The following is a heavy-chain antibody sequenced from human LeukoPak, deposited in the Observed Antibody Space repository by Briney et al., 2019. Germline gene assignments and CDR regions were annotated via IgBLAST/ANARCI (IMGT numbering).Heavy chain of an antibody. CDR1: GYTFTSYG. J-gene: IGHJ4*02. D-gene: IGHD3-22*01. CDR2: ISAYNGNT. V-gene: IGHV1-18*01. CDR3: ARDSADTYYYDSSGYSQFDY. Sequence: ASVKVSCKASGYTFTSYGISWVRQAPGQGLEWMGWISAYNGNTNYAQKLQCRVTMTTDTSTSTAYMELRSLRSDDTAVYYCARDSADTYYYDSSGYSQFDYWGQGTLVTVSS.